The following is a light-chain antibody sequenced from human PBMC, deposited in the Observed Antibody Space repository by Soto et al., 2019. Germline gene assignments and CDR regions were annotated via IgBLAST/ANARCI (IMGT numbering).Light chain of an antibody. J-gene: IGLJ3*02. Sequence: QSVLTQPPSASGTPGQRVTISCSGSSSNIGSYYVSWYQQLQGAAPKLLIHRRNERPSGVPDRFSGSKSGTSASLAINGLRSEDEADYHCATWDDSLSAWVFGGGTQLTVL. CDR2: RRN. V-gene: IGLV1-47*01. CDR3: ATWDDSLSAWV. CDR1: SSNIGSYY.